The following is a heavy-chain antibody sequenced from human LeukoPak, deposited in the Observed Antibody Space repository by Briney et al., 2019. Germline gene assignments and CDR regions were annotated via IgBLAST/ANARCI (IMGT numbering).Heavy chain of an antibody. CDR1: GYTFTSYY. V-gene: IGHV1-46*01. D-gene: IGHD3-10*01. CDR2: INPSGGST. CDR3: ARDKGYYGSGSYSPYYGMDV. Sequence: GASVKVSCKASGYTFTSYYMHWVRQAPGQGLEWMGIINPSGGSTSYAQKFQGRVTMTRDTSTSTVYMELSSLRSEDTAVYYCARDKGYYGSGSYSPYYGMDVWGQGTTVTVSS. J-gene: IGHJ6*02.